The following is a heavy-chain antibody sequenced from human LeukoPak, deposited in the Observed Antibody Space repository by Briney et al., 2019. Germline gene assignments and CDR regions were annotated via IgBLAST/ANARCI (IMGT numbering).Heavy chain of an antibody. V-gene: IGHV4-34*01. CDR1: GGSFSGYY. D-gene: IGHD3-22*01. CDR3: NQSSGYYYVSDC. Sequence: PSETLSLTCAVYGGSFSGYYWSWIRQPPGKGLEWIGEINHSGSTNYNPSLKSRVTISVDTSKNQFSLKLSSVTAADTAVYYCNQSSGYYYVSDCWGQGTLVTVSS. CDR2: INHSGST. J-gene: IGHJ4*02.